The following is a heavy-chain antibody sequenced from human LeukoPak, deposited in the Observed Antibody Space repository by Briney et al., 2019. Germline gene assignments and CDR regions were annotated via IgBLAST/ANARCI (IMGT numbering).Heavy chain of an antibody. CDR3: ARRYGP. J-gene: IGHJ5*02. Sequence: SETLSLTYTVSGGSIRSSYYYWGWIRQPPGKGLEWIGSIYDSGSTYYNPSLKSRVTISVDTSKNQFSLKLNSVTAADTAVYYCARRYGPWGQGTLVTVSS. CDR1: GGSIRSSYYY. CDR2: IYDSGST. D-gene: IGHD3-16*01. V-gene: IGHV4-39*01.